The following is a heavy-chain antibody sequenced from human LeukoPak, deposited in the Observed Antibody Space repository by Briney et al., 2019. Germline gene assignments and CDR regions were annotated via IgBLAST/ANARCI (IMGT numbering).Heavy chain of an antibody. V-gene: IGHV4-31*03. J-gene: IGHJ3*01. CDR3: SKTAGYGFDV. CDR1: GDLLSSGYY. CDR2: IYYTGST. D-gene: IGHD3-16*01. Sequence: SETLSLTCSVSGDLLSSGYYWAWIRQHPGKGLGWIGHIYYTGSTYYNPSLKSRLTMSVDMSKNQFSLILSSVTAADTALYYCSKTAGYGFDVWGQGTMVTVSS.